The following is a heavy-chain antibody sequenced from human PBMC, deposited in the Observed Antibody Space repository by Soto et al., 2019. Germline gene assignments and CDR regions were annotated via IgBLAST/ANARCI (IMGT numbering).Heavy chain of an antibody. CDR3: GRSPPPTEGAWYFDL. J-gene: IGHJ2*01. CDR2: IWYDGSNK. V-gene: IGHV3-33*01. Sequence: QVQLVESGGGVVQPGRSLRLSCAASGFTFSSYGMHWVRQAPGKGLEWVAVIWYDGSNKYYADSVKGRFTISRDNSKNTLYLQMNSLRAEDTAVYYCGRSPPPTEGAWYFDLWGRGTLVTVSS. CDR1: GFTFSSYG.